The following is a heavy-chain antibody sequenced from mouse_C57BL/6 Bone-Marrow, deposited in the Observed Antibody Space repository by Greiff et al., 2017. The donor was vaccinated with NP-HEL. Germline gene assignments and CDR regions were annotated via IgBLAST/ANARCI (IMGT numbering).Heavy chain of an antibody. J-gene: IGHJ2*01. D-gene: IGHD1-1*01. CDR3: TTNYGSLHFDY. Sequence: EVQLQQSGAELVRPGASVKLSCTASGFTIKDDYMHWVKQRPEQGLEWIGWIDPENGDTEYASKFQGKATITADTSSNTAYLQLSSLTSEDTAVYYCTTNYGSLHFDYWGQGTTLTVSS. CDR2: IDPENGDT. V-gene: IGHV14-4*01. CDR1: GFTIKDDY.